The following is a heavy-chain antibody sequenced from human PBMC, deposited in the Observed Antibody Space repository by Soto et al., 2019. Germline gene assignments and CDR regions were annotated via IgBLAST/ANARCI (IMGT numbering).Heavy chain of an antibody. D-gene: IGHD3-10*01. J-gene: IGHJ6*03. CDR3: ARDLVPSRRKVYYYYMDV. CDR2: IWYDGSNK. V-gene: IGHV3-33*01. Sequence: QVQLVESGGGVVQPGRSLRLSCAASGFTFSSYGMHWVRQAPGKGLEWVAVIWYDGSNKYYADSVKGRFTISRDNSKNTLYRQMNSLRAEDMAVYYCARDLVPSRRKVYYYYMDVWGKGTTVTVSS. CDR1: GFTFSSYG.